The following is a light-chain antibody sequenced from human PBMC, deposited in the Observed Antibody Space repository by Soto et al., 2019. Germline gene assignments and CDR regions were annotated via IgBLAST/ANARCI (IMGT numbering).Light chain of an antibody. Sequence: IVLTQSPGTLSLCPGERVTLSCRASQSVTTRLAWYQHKPGQAPRLLMSGASSRASGVPVRFSGSGSGTDFTLTISRLEPEDFALYYCQQYGGSPITFGLGTRLEIK. CDR3: QQYGGSPIT. J-gene: IGKJ5*01. V-gene: IGKV3-20*01. CDR1: QSVTTR. CDR2: GAS.